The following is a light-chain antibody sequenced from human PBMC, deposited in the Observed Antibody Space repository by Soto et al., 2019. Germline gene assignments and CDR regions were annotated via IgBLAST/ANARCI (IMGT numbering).Light chain of an antibody. J-gene: IGLJ1*01. CDR3: SSYTSSSTYV. Sequence: QSVLTQPASVSGSPGQSVTISCTGTSSDVGGYDYVSWYQHHPGKAPKLVIYDVTYRPSGVSDRFSGSKSASTASLTISGLQAEDEADYYCSSYTSSSTYVFGTGTKVTVL. V-gene: IGLV2-14*01. CDR2: DVT. CDR1: SSDVGGYDY.